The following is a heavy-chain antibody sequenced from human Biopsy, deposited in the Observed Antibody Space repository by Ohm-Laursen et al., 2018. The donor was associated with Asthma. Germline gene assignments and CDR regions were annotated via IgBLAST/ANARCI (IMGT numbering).Heavy chain of an antibody. CDR1: GYTFICYH. J-gene: IGHJ5*02. Sequence: ASVTVSCNTSGYTFICYHRHWVRQAPGQGLGWMGRINPNSGGTNYAQKFQGRVTMTSDTSIRTAYMELSRLRCYDTALYYGASGQRSPGDRWFDPWGQGTLVTVSS. V-gene: IGHV1-2*06. CDR2: INPNSGGT. D-gene: IGHD7-27*01. CDR3: ASGQRSPGDRWFDP.